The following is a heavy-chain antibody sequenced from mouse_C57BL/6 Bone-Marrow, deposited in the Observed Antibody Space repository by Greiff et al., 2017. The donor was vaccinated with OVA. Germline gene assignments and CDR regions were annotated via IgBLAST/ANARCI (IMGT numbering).Heavy chain of an antibody. D-gene: IGHD1-1*01. Sequence: EVQLVESGGDLVKPGGSLKLSCAASGFTFSSYGMSWVRQTPDKRLEWVATISSGGSYTYYPDSVKGRFTISRDNAYNTLYMQISSLKSEDSAMYYCARHGDYGSFFDYWGQGTTLTVSS. CDR2: ISSGGSYT. CDR3: ARHGDYGSFFDY. V-gene: IGHV5-6*01. CDR1: GFTFSSYG. J-gene: IGHJ2*01.